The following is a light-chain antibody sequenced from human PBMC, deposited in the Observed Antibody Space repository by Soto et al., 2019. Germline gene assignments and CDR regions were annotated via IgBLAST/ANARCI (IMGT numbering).Light chain of an antibody. J-gene: IGKJ3*01. Sequence: DIVMTQSPLSLPVTPGEPASISYRSSQSLLHSNGYNYLEWYVQKPGQSPQLLIYLGFDRASGVPDRFSGSGSGTDFTLKISRVEAEDVGVYYCMQGLSGFSFGPGTKVDIK. CDR3: MQGLSGFS. CDR2: LGF. V-gene: IGKV2-28*01. CDR1: QSLLHSNGYNY.